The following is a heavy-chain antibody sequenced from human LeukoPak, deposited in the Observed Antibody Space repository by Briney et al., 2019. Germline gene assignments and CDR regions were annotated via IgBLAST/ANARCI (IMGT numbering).Heavy chain of an antibody. J-gene: IGHJ4*02. CDR3: ARRRVPYYDFWSGYYTGFFDY. CDR2: TYYRSKWYN. CDR1: GDSVSSNSAA. V-gene: IGHV6-1*01. D-gene: IGHD3-3*01. Sequence: SQTLSLTCAISGDSVSSNSAAWNWIRQSPSRGLEWLGRTYYRSKWYNDYAVSVKSRITINPDTSKNQFSLQLNSVTPEDTAVYYCARRRVPYYDFWSGYYTGFFDYWGQGTLVTVSS.